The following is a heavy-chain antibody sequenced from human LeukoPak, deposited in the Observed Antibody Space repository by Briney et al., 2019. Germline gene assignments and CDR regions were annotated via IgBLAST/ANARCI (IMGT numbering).Heavy chain of an antibody. V-gene: IGHV3-23*01. J-gene: IGHJ4*02. CDR3: AKGQVYMVRGGYIDY. CDR2: ISGSGGST. Sequence: PGGSLRLSCAASGFTFSSYAMSWVRQAPGKGLEWVSAISGSGGSTYYADSVKGRFTLSRDNSKNTLYLQMDRLRAEDTAVYYCAKGQVYMVRGGYIDYWGQGTLVTVSS. D-gene: IGHD3-10*01. CDR1: GFTFSSYA.